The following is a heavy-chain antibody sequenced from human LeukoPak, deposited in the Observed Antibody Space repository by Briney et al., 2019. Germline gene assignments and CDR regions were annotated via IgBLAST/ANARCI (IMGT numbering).Heavy chain of an antibody. CDR3: ARGGGPLDWYFDL. Sequence: PSETLSLTCAVSGGSISSGGYSWSWIRQPPGKGLEWIGYIYHSGSTYYNPSLKSRVTISVDRSKNQFSLKLSSVTAADTAVYYCARGGGPLDWYFDLWGRGTLVTVSS. D-gene: IGHD2-15*01. J-gene: IGHJ2*01. CDR1: GGSISSGGYS. CDR2: IYHSGST. V-gene: IGHV4-30-2*01.